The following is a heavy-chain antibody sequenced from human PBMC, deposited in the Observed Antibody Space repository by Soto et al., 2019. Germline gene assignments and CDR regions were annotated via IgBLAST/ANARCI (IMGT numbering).Heavy chain of an antibody. V-gene: IGHV4-4*02. CDR2: IYHSGST. CDR3: ARVKASGVNFDY. CDR1: GGTIISNNW. J-gene: IGHJ4*02. Sequence: SETHSLTSAVSGGTIISNNWWSWVRQPPGKGLEWIGEIYHSGSTNYNPSLKSRVTISVDKSKNQFSLKLSSVTAADTAVYYCARVKASGVNFDYWGQGTLVTVSS. D-gene: IGHD3-10*01.